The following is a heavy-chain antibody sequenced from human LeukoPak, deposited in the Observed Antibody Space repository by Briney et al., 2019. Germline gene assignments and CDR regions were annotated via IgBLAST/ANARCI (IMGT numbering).Heavy chain of an antibody. V-gene: IGHV3-23*01. J-gene: IGHJ5*02. CDR2: ISGSGGST. CDR3: AKLMVRGVISDNWFDP. Sequence: GGSLRLSCAASGFTFINYAMSWVRQAPGKGLEWVSAISGSGGSTYYADSVKGRFTISRDNSKNTLYLQMNSLRAEDTAVYYCAKLMVRGVISDNWFDPWGQGTLVTVSS. D-gene: IGHD3-10*01. CDR1: GFTFINYA.